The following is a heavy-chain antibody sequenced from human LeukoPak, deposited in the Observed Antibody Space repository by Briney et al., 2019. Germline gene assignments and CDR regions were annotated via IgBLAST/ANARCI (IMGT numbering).Heavy chain of an antibody. CDR2: ISAYNGNT. Sequence: ASVKVPCKASGYTFTSYGISWVRQAPGQGLEWMGWISAYNGNTNYAQKLQGRVTMTTDTSTSTAYMELRSLRSDDTAVYYCARGFLEWLNPSGYYMDVWGKGTTVTVSS. CDR3: ARGFLEWLNPSGYYMDV. CDR1: GYTFTSYG. J-gene: IGHJ6*03. V-gene: IGHV1-18*01. D-gene: IGHD3-3*01.